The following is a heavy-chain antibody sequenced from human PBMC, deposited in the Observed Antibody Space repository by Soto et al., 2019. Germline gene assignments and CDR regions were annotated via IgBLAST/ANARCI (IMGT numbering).Heavy chain of an antibody. CDR2: IFSNDEK. Sequence: SGPTLVNPTETLTLTCTVSGFSLSNARMGVSWIRQPPGKALEWLAHIFSNDEKSYSTSLKSRLTISKDTSKSQVVLTMTNMDPVDTASYYCARTTTVTSHYYYYGMDVWGQGTTVTVSS. V-gene: IGHV2-26*01. J-gene: IGHJ6*02. CDR1: GFSLSNARMG. CDR3: ARTTTVTSHYYYYGMDV. D-gene: IGHD4-17*01.